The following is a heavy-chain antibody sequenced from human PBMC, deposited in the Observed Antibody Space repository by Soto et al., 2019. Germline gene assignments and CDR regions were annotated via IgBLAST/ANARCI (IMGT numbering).Heavy chain of an antibody. D-gene: IGHD2-15*01. CDR2: ISGSGGST. CDR3: SGVVVLSYYFDY. CDR1: GFTFSSYA. Sequence: EVQLLESGGGLVQPGGSLRLSCAASGFTFSSYAMSWVRQAPGKGMEWVSAISGSGGSTYYADSVKGRFTISRDNSKNTLYLQMNSLRAEDTAVYYCSGVVVLSYYFDYWCQGTLVTVSS. J-gene: IGHJ4*02. V-gene: IGHV3-23*01.